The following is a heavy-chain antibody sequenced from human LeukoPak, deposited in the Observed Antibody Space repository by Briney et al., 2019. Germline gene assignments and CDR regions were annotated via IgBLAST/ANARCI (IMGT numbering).Heavy chain of an antibody. CDR2: ISYDGSNK. CDR3: ARDLIYCSGGSCYSANYYYYGMGV. J-gene: IGHJ6*02. V-gene: IGHV3-30-3*01. CDR1: GFTFSSYA. Sequence: PGGSLRLSCAASGFTFSSYAMHWVRQAPGKGLEWVAVISYDGSNKHYADSVKGRFTISRDNSKNTLYLQMNSLRAEDTAVYYCARDLIYCSGGSCYSANYYYYGMGVWGQGTTVTVSS. D-gene: IGHD2-15*01.